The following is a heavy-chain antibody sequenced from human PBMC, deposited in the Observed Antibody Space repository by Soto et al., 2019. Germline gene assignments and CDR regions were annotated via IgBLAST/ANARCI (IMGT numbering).Heavy chain of an antibody. J-gene: IGHJ5*02. CDR1: GGSISSGDYY. V-gene: IGHV4-30-4*01. Sequence: SETLSLTCTGSGGSISSGDYYWSWIRQPPGKGLEWIGYIYYSGSTYYNPSLKSRVTISVDTSKNQFSLKLSSVTAADTAVYYCARDPVGTTWFDPWGQGTLVTVSS. CDR3: ARDPVGTTWFDP. CDR2: IYYSGST. D-gene: IGHD1-1*01.